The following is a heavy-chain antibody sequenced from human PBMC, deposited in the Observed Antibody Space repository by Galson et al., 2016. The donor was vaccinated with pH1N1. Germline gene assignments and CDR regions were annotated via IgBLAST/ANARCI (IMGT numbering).Heavy chain of an antibody. CDR3: ARDGGDYGGAGQYKYFDT. D-gene: IGHD4-23*01. J-gene: IGHJ5*02. CDR1: GGSISSRNW. Sequence: SETLSLTCAVSGGSISSRNWWSWVRQPPGQGLEWIGEIYHIWGTNYNPSLKSRVTMSLDKSKNHFSLNLASETAAETAVYYCARDGGDYGGAGQYKYFDTWGQGTLVTVSS. CDR2: IYHIWGT. V-gene: IGHV4-4*02.